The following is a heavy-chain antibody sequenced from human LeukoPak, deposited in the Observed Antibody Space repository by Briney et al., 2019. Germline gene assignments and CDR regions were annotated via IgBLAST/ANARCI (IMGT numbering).Heavy chain of an antibody. CDR2: IYTSGST. CDR3: ARDVKYSSGWYFDY. CDR1: GGSISSGSYY. D-gene: IGHD6-19*01. V-gene: IGHV4-61*02. Sequence: PSETLSLTCTVSGGSISSGSYYWSWIRQPAGKGLEWIGRIYTSGSTNYNPSLKSRVTISVGTSKNQFSLKLSSVTAADTAVYYCARDVKYSSGWYFDYWGQGTLVTVSS. J-gene: IGHJ4*02.